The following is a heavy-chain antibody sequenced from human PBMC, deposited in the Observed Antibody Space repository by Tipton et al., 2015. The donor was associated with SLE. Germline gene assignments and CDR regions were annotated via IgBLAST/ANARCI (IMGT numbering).Heavy chain of an antibody. V-gene: IGHV4-59*01. CDR1: VGSISSYY. Sequence: TLSLTCTVSVGSISSYYWSWIRQPPGKGLEWIGYIYYSGSTNYNPSLKSRVTISVDTSKNQFSLKLSSVTATDTAVYYCARGGWDREWYFDLWGRGALVTVSS. CDR2: IYYSGST. D-gene: IGHD6-19*01. CDR3: ARGGWDREWYFDL. J-gene: IGHJ2*01.